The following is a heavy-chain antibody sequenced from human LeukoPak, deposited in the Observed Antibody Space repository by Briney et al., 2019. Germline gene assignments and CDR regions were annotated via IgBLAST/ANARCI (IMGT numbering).Heavy chain of an antibody. Sequence: GGSLRLSCAASGFTFSSYEMNWVRQAPGKGLEWVSAISGSGGSTYYADSVKGRFTISRDNSKNTLYLQMNSLRAEDTAVYYCAKAPGQWLVPIWFDPWGQGTLVTVSS. V-gene: IGHV3-23*01. J-gene: IGHJ5*02. CDR1: GFTFSSYE. D-gene: IGHD6-19*01. CDR2: ISGSGGST. CDR3: AKAPGQWLVPIWFDP.